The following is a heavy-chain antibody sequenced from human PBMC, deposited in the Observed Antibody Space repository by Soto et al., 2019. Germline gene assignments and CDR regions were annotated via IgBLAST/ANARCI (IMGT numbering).Heavy chain of an antibody. Sequence: SETLSLTCTVSGGSISSYYWSWIRQPPGKGLEWIGYFYYSGSTNYNPSLKSRVTISVDTSKNQFSLKLSSVTAADTAVYYCARSHPSSYYDILTGYPYYYYYMDVWGKGTTVTVSS. CDR2: FYYSGST. CDR1: GGSISSYY. D-gene: IGHD3-9*01. CDR3: ARSHPSSYYDILTGYPYYYYYMDV. V-gene: IGHV4-59*01. J-gene: IGHJ6*03.